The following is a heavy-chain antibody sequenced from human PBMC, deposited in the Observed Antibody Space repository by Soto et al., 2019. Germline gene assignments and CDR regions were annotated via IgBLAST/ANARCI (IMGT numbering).Heavy chain of an antibody. D-gene: IGHD3-10*01. CDR1: GYTFTSYA. J-gene: IGHJ6*02. CDR3: ARELLWARGFGIDV. V-gene: IGHV1-3*01. Sequence: QVQLVQSGAEVKKPGASVKVSCKASGYTFTSYAMHWVRQAPGQRLEWMGWINAGNGNTKYSPKFQGRGTITSDTSASTAYMELSSLRSDDTAVYYCARELLWARGFGIDVWGQRTTVTVSS. CDR2: INAGNGNT.